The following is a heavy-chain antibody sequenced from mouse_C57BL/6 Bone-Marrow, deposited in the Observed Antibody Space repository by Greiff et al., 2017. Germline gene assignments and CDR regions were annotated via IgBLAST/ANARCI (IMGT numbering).Heavy chain of an antibody. D-gene: IGHD1-1*01. CDR2: IDPENGDT. V-gene: IGHV14-4*01. CDR1: GFNIKDDY. J-gene: IGHJ1*03. Sequence: VQLQQSGAELVRPGASVKLSCTASGFNIKDDYMHWVKQRPEQGLEWIGWIDPENGDTEYASKFQGKATITADTSSNTTYLQLSSLTSEDTAVYYCTTMGYYGSSSLYWYFDVWGTGTTVTVSS. CDR3: TTMGYYGSSSLYWYFDV.